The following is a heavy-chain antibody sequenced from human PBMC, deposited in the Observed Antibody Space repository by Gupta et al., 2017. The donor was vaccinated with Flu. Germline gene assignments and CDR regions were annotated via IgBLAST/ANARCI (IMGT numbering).Heavy chain of an antibody. CDR3: ARVAGYCSSTSCSDAFDI. J-gene: IGHJ3*02. CDR2: IYYSGST. Sequence: QVQLQESGPGLVKPSQTLSLTCTVSGGSISSGDYYWSWIRQPPGKGLEWIGYIYYSGSTYYNPSLKSRVTISVDTSKNQFSLKLSSVTAADTAVYYCARVAGYCSSTSCSDAFDIWGQGTMVTVSS. V-gene: IGHV4-30-4*01. D-gene: IGHD2-2*01. CDR1: GGSISSGDYY.